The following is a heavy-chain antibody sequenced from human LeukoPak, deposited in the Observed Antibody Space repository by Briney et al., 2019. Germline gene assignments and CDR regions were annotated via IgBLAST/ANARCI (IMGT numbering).Heavy chain of an antibody. V-gene: IGHV3-30*04. J-gene: IGHJ6*02. Sequence: GRSLRLSCAASGFTFSSYAMHWVRQAPGKGLEWVAVISYDGSNKYYADSVKGRFTISRDNSKNTLYLQMNSLRAEDTAVYYCARDFGNYKSYYYYGMDVWGQGTTVTVSS. D-gene: IGHD4-11*01. CDR3: ARDFGNYKSYYYYGMDV. CDR2: ISYDGSNK. CDR1: GFTFSSYA.